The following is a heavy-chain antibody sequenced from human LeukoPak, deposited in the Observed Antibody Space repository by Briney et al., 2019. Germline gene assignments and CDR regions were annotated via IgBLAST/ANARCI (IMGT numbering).Heavy chain of an antibody. V-gene: IGHV4-61*08. CDR3: ARDGDSYDSGDAFDI. CDR2: IYYSGST. Sequence: SETLSLTCTVSGGSISSGDYYWSWIRQPPGKGLEWIGYIYYSGSTNYNPSLKSRVTISVDTSKNQFSLKLSSVTAADTAVYYCARDGDSYDSGDAFDIWGQGTMVTVSS. D-gene: IGHD5-18*01. J-gene: IGHJ3*02. CDR1: GGSISSGDYY.